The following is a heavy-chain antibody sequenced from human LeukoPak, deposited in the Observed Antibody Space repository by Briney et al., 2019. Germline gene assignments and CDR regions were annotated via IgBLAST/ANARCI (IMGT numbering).Heavy chain of an antibody. CDR3: ATKGYDSSGYYFDY. V-gene: IGHV1-69*05. D-gene: IGHD3-22*01. CDR1: GGTFSSYA. Sequence: AASVKVSCKAPGGTFSSYAISWVRQAPGQGLEWMGGIIPIFGTANYAQKFQGRVTITTDESTSTAYMELSSLRSEDTAVYYCATKGYDSSGYYFDYWGQGTLVTVSS. J-gene: IGHJ4*02. CDR2: IIPIFGTA.